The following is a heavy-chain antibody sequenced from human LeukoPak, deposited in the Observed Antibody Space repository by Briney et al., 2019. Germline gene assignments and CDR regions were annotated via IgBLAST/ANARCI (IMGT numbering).Heavy chain of an antibody. D-gene: IGHD3-22*01. CDR2: INPSGGST. CDR3: ARGAGKYYYDGSADY. J-gene: IGHJ4*02. Sequence: ASVKVSCKASGYTFSSYYMHWVRQAPGQGPEWMGIINPSGGSTSYAQKFQGRVTMTRDTSTSTVYMELSSLRSEDTAVYYCARGAGKYYYDGSADYWGQGTLVTVSS. CDR1: GYTFSSYY. V-gene: IGHV1-46*01.